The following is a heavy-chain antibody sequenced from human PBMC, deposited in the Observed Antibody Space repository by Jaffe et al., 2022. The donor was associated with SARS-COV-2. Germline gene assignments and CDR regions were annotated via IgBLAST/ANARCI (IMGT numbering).Heavy chain of an antibody. Sequence: QVQLVESGGGVVQPGRSLRLSCAASGFTFSTYGMHWVRQAPGMGLEWVAVIWYDGSNKYYADSVKGRFTISRDNSKNTLYLQMNSLRADDTAVYYCARAVGPFDYWGQGTLVTVSS. CDR3: ARAVGPFDY. D-gene: IGHD6-19*01. CDR1: GFTFSTYG. CDR2: IWYDGSNK. J-gene: IGHJ4*02. V-gene: IGHV3-33*01.